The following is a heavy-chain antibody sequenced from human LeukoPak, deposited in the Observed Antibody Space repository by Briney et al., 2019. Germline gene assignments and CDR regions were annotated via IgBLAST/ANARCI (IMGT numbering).Heavy chain of an antibody. CDR1: GYSIRSGYY. V-gene: IGHV4-38-2*02. D-gene: IGHD5-12*01. J-gene: IGHJ5*02. Sequence: PSETLSLTCSVSGYSIRSGYYWGWIRQPPGKRLEWVGSVYSSGTTYYNPTLKPRATISVDTSKNQFSLNLTSVTAADAAVYYCARDLGSSGFDWAPWGQGTLVTVSS. CDR2: VYSSGTT. CDR3: ARDLGSSGFDWAP.